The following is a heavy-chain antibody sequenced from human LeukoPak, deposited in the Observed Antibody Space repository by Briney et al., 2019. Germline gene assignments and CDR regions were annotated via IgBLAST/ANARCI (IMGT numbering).Heavy chain of an antibody. J-gene: IGHJ4*02. V-gene: IGHV4-39*02. CDR3: VREDCSGGSCYSGFDS. CDR2: IYYSGST. CDR1: GGSISSSSYY. Sequence: KASETLSLTCTVSGGSISSSSYYWGWIRQPPGKGLEWIGSIYYSGSTYYNPSLKSRVTISVDTSKNQFSLKLSSVTAADTAVYYCVREDCSGGSCYSGFDSWAQGTLVTVSS. D-gene: IGHD2-15*01.